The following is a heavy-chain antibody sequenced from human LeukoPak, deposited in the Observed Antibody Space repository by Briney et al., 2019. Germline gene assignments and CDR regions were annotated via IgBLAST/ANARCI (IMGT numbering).Heavy chain of an antibody. CDR3: ARDRSHNWAYFDY. J-gene: IGHJ4*02. V-gene: IGHV4-34*12. D-gene: IGHD1-20*01. CDR2: IFHSGKT. CDR1: GGSFSGYY. Sequence: PSETLSLTCAVYGGSFSGYYWSWIRQPPGKGLEWIATIFHSGKTYYNPSLKSRVTISVDTSKNQFSLKLSSVTAADTAVYFCARDRSHNWAYFDYWGQGTLVIVSS.